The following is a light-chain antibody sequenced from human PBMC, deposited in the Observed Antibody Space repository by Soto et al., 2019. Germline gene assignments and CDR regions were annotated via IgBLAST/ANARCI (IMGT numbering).Light chain of an antibody. CDR1: QSVSLN. J-gene: IGKJ1*01. CDR2: GAS. CDR3: HKYIHGQET. Sequence: EIVMTQSPATLSVSPGERATLSCRASQSVSLNLAWYQQRPGQAPRLLIYGASTRATGIPVRFSGSGSGTEFTLTTSSLRFEDFAVFYCHKYIHGQETFGKGTKLE. V-gene: IGKV3-15*01.